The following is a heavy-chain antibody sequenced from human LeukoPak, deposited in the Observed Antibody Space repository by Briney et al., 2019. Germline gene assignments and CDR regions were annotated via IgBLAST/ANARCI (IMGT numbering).Heavy chain of an antibody. CDR2: INPDSGGT. J-gene: IGHJ4*02. V-gene: IGHV1-2*02. CDR1: GYTFTDFY. Sequence: ASVKVSCKASGYTFTDFYIHWVRQAPGQGLEWMAWINPDSGGTSHAQKFQGRVTMTRYTSTNTVYMELSRLTSDDTAVYYCARAYCGGDCAVGNYWRQGTLVTVSS. CDR3: ARAYCGGDCAVGNY. D-gene: IGHD2-21*01.